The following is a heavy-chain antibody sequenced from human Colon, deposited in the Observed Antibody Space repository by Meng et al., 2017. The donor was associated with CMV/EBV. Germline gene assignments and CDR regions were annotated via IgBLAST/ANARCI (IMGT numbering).Heavy chain of an antibody. CDR2: IWFDGSNE. CDR1: GFTFSSYG. V-gene: IGHV3-33*06. CDR3: AKNLNYYFYYGMDV. Sequence: SLRLSCVGSGFTFSSYGMHWVRQAPGKGLEWVAVIWFDGSNEYYADSVKGRFSISRDNTKNTLYLQMNNLRAEDTAVYYCAKNLNYYFYYGMDVWGQGTTVTVSS. J-gene: IGHJ6*02.